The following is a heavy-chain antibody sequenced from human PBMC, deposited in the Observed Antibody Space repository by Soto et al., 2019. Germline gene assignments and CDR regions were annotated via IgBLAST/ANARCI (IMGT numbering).Heavy chain of an antibody. D-gene: IGHD3-22*01. CDR2: ISTYNGNT. Sequence: ASVKVSCKASGYTFTTYGMSWVRQAPGQGLDWMGWISTYNGNTKYAERLQGRVTMTTDTTTSTACMELRSLRSDDTAVYYCARGPTDYYDNSGNYFFDYWGQGTLVTVSS. CDR1: GYTFTTYG. J-gene: IGHJ4*02. CDR3: ARGPTDYYDNSGNYFFDY. V-gene: IGHV1-18*01.